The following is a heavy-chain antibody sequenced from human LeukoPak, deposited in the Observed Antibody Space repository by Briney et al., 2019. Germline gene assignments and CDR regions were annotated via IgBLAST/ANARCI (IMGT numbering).Heavy chain of an antibody. V-gene: IGHV4-39*01. CDR3: ARGGSRLTTAGDLDY. D-gene: IGHD3-16*01. Sequence: SETLSLTCTVSGGSISTSRYYWGWIRQPPGKGLEWIGSIYYSGTTYYNLPLKSRVTISVDTSRNQFSLRLSSVTAADTAVYYCARGGSRLTTAGDLDYWGQGTLVTVSS. CDR1: GGSISTSRYY. CDR2: IYYSGTT. J-gene: IGHJ4*02.